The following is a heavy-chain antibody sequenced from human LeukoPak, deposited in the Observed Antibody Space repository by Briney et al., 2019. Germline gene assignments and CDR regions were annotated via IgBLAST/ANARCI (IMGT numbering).Heavy chain of an antibody. Sequence: SETLSLTCTVSGGSISSSSYYWGWIRQPPGKGLEWIGSIYYSGSTYYNPSLKSRVTISVDTSKNQFSLKLRSVTAADTAVYYCARSEEGYGSSWYFDHWGQGTLVTVSS. V-gene: IGHV4-39*07. CDR3: ARSEEGYGSSWYFDH. CDR2: IYYSGST. D-gene: IGHD6-13*01. J-gene: IGHJ4*02. CDR1: GGSISSSSYY.